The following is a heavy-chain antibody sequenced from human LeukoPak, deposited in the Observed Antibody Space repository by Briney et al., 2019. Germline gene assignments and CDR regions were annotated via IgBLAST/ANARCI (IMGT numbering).Heavy chain of an antibody. J-gene: IGHJ5*02. Sequence: GGSLRLACAASRLSVSSNFMSWVRQAPGKGLEWVAVIRRDGSTDYADSVKGRFTISRDNYRNTVHLQMISLRAEDTAMYYCARGCREGYISPFDPWGQGTLVTVSS. D-gene: IGHD5-24*01. V-gene: IGHV3-66*01. CDR3: ARGCREGYISPFDP. CDR1: RLSVSSNF. CDR2: IRRDGST.